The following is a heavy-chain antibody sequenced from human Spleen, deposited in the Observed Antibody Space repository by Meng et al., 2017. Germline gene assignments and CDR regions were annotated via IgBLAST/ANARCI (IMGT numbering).Heavy chain of an antibody. Sequence: QVQLQESGPGVVKTSPTLSINCTVSGGSISSSDYYWSWIRQPPGKGLEWIGYIYYSGSTYYNPSLKSRVTISVDTSKNQFSLKLSSVTAADAAVYYCARARGTIFDFDYWGQGTLVTVSS. V-gene: IGHV4-30-4*01. CDR2: IYYSGST. D-gene: IGHD3-9*01. CDR1: GGSISSSDYY. CDR3: ARARGTIFDFDY. J-gene: IGHJ4*02.